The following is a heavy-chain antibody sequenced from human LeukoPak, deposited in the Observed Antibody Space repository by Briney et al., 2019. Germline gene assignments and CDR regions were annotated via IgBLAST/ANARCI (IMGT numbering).Heavy chain of an antibody. CDR2: IGSSGSTV. J-gene: IGHJ3*02. D-gene: IGHD4-23*01. CDR1: EFTFSTYW. V-gene: IGHV3-48*02. CDR3: ARDTLEYSNSPDALDI. Sequence: GSLRLSCAASEFTFSTYWMTWVRQAPGKGLEWVSYIGSSGSTVYYADSVKGRFTISRDNAKNSLYMQMESLRDEDTAIYYCARDTLEYSNSPDALDIWGQGTMVTVSS.